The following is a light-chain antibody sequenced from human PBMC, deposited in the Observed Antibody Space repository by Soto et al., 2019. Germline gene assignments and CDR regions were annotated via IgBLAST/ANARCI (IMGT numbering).Light chain of an antibody. CDR1: QRVSRRY. Sequence: ENGFTAFPRNLFLSPGEKDTPPCRASQRVSRRYLAWYQKKPGQVPRLLIHDASSRATGIPDRFSGSGSGTDFTLTISSLEPEDFAVYYCQQRSNWPPTFTFGPGTKVDIK. J-gene: IGKJ3*01. CDR3: QQRSNWPPTFT. V-gene: IGKV3D-20*02. CDR2: DAS.